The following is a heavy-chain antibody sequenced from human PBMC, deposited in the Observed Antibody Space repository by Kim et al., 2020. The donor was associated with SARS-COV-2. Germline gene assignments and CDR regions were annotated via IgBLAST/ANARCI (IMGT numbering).Heavy chain of an antibody. D-gene: IGHD3-10*02. CDR2: IYYSGST. CDR3: ARLLDVRYYYYGMEF. CDR1: GGSISSSSYY. J-gene: IGHJ6*01. V-gene: IGHV4-39*01. Sequence: SETLSLTCTVSGGSISSSSYYWGWIRQPPGKGLEWIGSIYYSGSTYYNPSLKSRVTISVDTSKNQFSLKLSSVTAADTAVYYCARLLDVRYYYYGMEFWG.